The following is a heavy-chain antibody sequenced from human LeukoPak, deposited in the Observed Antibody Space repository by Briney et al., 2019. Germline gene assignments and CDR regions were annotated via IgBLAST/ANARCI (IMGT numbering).Heavy chain of an antibody. V-gene: IGHV4-30-2*01. J-gene: IGHJ6*02. CDR1: GGSISSGGYS. CDR2: IYHSGST. Sequence: PSQTLSLTCAVSGGSISSGGYSWSWIRQPPGKGLEWIGYIYHSGSTYYNPSLKSRVTISVDRSKNQFSLKLSSVTAADTAVYYCARDPSEGMDVWGQGTTVTVSS. CDR3: ARDPSEGMDV.